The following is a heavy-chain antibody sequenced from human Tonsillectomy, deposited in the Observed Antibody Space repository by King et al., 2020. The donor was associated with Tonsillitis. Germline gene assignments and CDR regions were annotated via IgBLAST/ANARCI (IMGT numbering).Heavy chain of an antibody. J-gene: IGHJ4*02. CDR2: IYPADSDT. D-gene: IGHD5-18*01. CDR3: ARPLGYGQGSVDY. CDR1: GYSFTSFW. Sequence: QLVQSGAEVKKPGESLKLSCQGSGYSFTSFWIGWVHQMPGKGLEWMGIIYPADSDTRYSPSFQGQVTITADKSTSTAYLQWSSLKASDTAMYYCARPLGYGQGSVDYWGQGTLVTVSS. V-gene: IGHV5-51*07.